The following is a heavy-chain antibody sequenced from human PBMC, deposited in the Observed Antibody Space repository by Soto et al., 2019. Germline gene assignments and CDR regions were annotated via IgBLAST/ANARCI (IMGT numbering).Heavy chain of an antibody. V-gene: IGHV4-38-2*01. CDR3: ARRSSSSLGSLFDP. D-gene: IGHD6-6*01. CDR1: GYSISSGYY. Sequence: CAVSGYSISSGYYWGWIRQPPGKGLEWIGSIYHSGSTYYNPSLKSRVTISVDTSKNQFSLKLSSVAAADTAVYYCARRSSSSLGSLFDPWGRGILVTVSS. CDR2: IYHSGST. J-gene: IGHJ5*02.